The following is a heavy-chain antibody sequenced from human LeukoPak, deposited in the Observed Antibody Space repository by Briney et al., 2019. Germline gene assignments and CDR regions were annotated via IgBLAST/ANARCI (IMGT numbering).Heavy chain of an antibody. CDR2: IKQDGSDK. V-gene: IGHV3-7*01. D-gene: IGHD5-12*01. J-gene: IGHJ4*02. CDR1: GFTFSSYW. CDR3: VRDGGVSGYDLLDY. Sequence: GGSLRLSCAASGFTFSSYWMCWVRRAPGKGLEWVAIIKQDGSDKYYVDSVEGRFIISGDNAKNSLYLQMDSLRAEDTAVYYCVRDGGVSGYDLLDYWGQGTLVTVSS.